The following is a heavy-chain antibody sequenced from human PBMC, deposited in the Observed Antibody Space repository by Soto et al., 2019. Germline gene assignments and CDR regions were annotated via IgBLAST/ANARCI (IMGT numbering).Heavy chain of an antibody. J-gene: IGHJ5*02. D-gene: IGHD6-13*01. Sequence: QVQLVQSGAEVKKPGSSLKISCTTSGGTFTSYTISWLRQAPGQGPEWMGRSIPVLGVANSAQKFQDRVTITADTSTKTAYMGLSGLTSDDTAMYYCARDLTIEAGGTFDPWGQGTLVTVSS. CDR2: SIPVLGVA. V-gene: IGHV1-69*08. CDR1: GGTFTSYT. CDR3: ARDLTIEAGGTFDP.